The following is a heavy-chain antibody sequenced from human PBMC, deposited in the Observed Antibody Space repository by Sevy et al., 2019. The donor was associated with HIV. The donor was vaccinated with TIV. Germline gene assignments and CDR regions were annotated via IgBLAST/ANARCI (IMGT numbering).Heavy chain of an antibody. CDR2: ISAYNGNT. V-gene: IGHV1-18*01. Sequence: ASVKVSCKASGYTFTSYGISWVRQAPGQGLEWMGWISAYNGNTNYAQKLQGRVTMTTDTSTNTAYMELRSLRSDDTAVYYCARDAFSGTAGWFDPWGQGTLVTVSS. CDR3: ARDAFSGTAGWFDP. D-gene: IGHD1-26*01. CDR1: GYTFTSYG. J-gene: IGHJ5*02.